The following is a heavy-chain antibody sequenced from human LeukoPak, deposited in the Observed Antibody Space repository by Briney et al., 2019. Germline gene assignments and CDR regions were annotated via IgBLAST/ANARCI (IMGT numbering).Heavy chain of an antibody. J-gene: IGHJ4*02. CDR2: IYHSGST. CDR1: GGSISSGGYS. V-gene: IGHV4-30-2*01. Sequence: SQTLSLTCAVSGGSISSGGYSWSWIRQPPGKGLEWIGYIYHSGSTYYNPSLKSRVTISVDTSKNQFSLKLSSVTAADTAVYYCARTVVNYFDYWGQGTLVTVSS. CDR3: ARTVVNYFDY.